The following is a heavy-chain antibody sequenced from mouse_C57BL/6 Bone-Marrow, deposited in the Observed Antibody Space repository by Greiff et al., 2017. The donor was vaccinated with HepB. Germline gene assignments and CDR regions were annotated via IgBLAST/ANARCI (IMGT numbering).Heavy chain of an antibody. Sequence: VKLMESGAELVRPGASVTLSCKASGYTFTDYEMHWVKQTPVHGLEWIGAIDPETGGTAYNQKFKGKAILTADKSSSTAYMELRSLTSEDSAVYYCTRSGYGRSRGAMDYWGQGTSVTVSS. J-gene: IGHJ4*01. V-gene: IGHV1-15*01. CDR2: IDPETGGT. D-gene: IGHD1-1*01. CDR3: TRSGYGRSRGAMDY. CDR1: GYTFTDYE.